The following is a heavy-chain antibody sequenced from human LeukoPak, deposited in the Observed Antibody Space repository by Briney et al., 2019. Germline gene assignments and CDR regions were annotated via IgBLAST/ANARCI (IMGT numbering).Heavy chain of an antibody. J-gene: IGHJ6*02. D-gene: IGHD6-13*01. V-gene: IGHV3-66*01. CDR2: IYSGGST. CDR1: GFTVSSNY. Sequence: SGGSLRLSCAASGFTVSSNYMSWVRQAPGKGLEWVSVIYSGGSTYYADSVKGRFTISRDNSKNTLYLQMNSLRAEDTAVYYCARGGSSSQFPSRYYYGMDVWGQGTTVTVSS. CDR3: ARGGSSSQFPSRYYYGMDV.